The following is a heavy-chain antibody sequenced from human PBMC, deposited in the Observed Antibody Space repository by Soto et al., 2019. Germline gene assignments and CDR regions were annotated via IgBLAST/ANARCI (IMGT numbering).Heavy chain of an antibody. CDR3: AKPVWGDSSGYYYYGMDV. CDR2: ISYDGSNK. Sequence: GGSLRLSCAASGFTFSSYGMHWVRQAPGKGLEWVAVISYDGSNKYYADSAKGRFTISRDNSKNTLYLQMNSLRAEDTAVYYCAKPVWGDSSGYYYYGMDVWGQGTTVTVSS. CDR1: GFTFSSYG. J-gene: IGHJ6*02. V-gene: IGHV3-30*18. D-gene: IGHD3-22*01.